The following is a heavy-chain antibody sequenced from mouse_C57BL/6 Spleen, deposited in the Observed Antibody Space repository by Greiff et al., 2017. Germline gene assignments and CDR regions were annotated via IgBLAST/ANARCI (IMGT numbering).Heavy chain of an antibody. Sequence: VQLQQPGAELVMPGASVKLSCKASGYTFTSYWMHWVKQRPGQGLEWIGEIDPSDSYTNYNQKFKGKSTLTVDKSSSTAYMQLSSLTSEDSAVCYCARHGNYLYYAMDYWGQGTSVTVSS. CDR1: GYTFTSYW. D-gene: IGHD2-1*01. CDR3: ARHGNYLYYAMDY. V-gene: IGHV1-69*01. J-gene: IGHJ4*01. CDR2: IDPSDSYT.